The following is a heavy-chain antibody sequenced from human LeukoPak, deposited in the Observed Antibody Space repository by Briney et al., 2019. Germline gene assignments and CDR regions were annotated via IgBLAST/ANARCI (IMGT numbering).Heavy chain of an antibody. J-gene: IGHJ4*02. CDR3: AKDGRTIFGVVIASFNY. V-gene: IGHV3-23*01. Sequence: GGSLRLSCAASGFTFSSYAMSWVRQAPGKGLEWVSAISGSGGSTYYADSVKGRFTISRDNSKNTLYLQMNSLRAEDTTVYYCAKDGRTIFGVVIASFNYWGQGTLVTVSS. CDR2: ISGSGGST. D-gene: IGHD3-3*01. CDR1: GFTFSSYA.